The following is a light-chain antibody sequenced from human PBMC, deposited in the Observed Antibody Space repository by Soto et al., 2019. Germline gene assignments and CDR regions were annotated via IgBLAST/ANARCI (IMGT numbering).Light chain of an antibody. Sequence: EVVMTQSPDTLSVSPGERVTLSCRASQSLRSNLAWYQQKPGQAPRLLIYDASNRATGIPARFSGSGSGTDFTLTISSLEPEDFAVYYCQQRSNWPQVTFGQGTRLEIK. CDR3: QQRSNWPQVT. CDR2: DAS. CDR1: QSLRSN. J-gene: IGKJ5*01. V-gene: IGKV3-11*01.